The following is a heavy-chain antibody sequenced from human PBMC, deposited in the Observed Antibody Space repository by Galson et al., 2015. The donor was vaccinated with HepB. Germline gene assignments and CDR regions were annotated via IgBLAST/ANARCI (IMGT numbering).Heavy chain of an antibody. CDR1: GDSVSSTSAA. V-gene: IGHV6-1*01. CDR3: ARAYYYYGSSGYYVSAFDI. Sequence: CAISGDSVSSTSAAWNWIRQSPSRGLEWLGRTCYRSKWYNDYAVSVKSRTTINPDTSKNQFSLQLNSVTPEDTAVYYCARAYYYYGSSGYYVSAFDIWGQGTMVTVSS. D-gene: IGHD3-22*01. J-gene: IGHJ3*02. CDR2: TCYRSKWYN.